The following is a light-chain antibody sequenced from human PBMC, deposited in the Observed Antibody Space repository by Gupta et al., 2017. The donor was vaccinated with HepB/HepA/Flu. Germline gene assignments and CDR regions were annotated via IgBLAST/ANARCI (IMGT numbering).Light chain of an antibody. J-gene: IGLJ2*01. CDR1: SSDIGAYNH. CDR3: SSLTTKNTLL. Sequence: QSALTQPASVSGSLGQSITISCTGTSSDIGAYNHVSWYQQHPGKAPTLMIYDVINRPSGVPTRFSGSKSGNTASLTISGLQAEDEADYYCSSLTTKNTLLFGGGTKLTVL. V-gene: IGLV2-14*03. CDR2: DVI.